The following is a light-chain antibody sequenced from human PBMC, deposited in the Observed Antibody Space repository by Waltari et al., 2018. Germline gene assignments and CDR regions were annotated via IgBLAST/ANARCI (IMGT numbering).Light chain of an antibody. CDR3: QAWDSSTVV. Sequence: SYELTLPPSVSVSPGQTASITCPGDKLGDKYACWYQQKPGQSPVLVIYQDSKRPSGSPERFSGSNSGNTATLTISGTQAMDEADYYCQAWDSSTVVFGGGTKLTVL. CDR2: QDS. CDR1: KLGDKY. V-gene: IGLV3-1*01. J-gene: IGLJ2*01.